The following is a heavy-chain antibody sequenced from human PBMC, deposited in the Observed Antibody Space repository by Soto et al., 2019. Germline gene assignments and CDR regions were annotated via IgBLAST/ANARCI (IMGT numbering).Heavy chain of an antibody. V-gene: IGHV5-51*01. CDR3: ARAHDSSLDAFDI. D-gene: IGHD6-19*01. CDR2: IYPGDSDT. CDR1: GYSFTTYW. Sequence: GESLKISCQGSGYSFTTYWIAWVRQMPGKDLDWMGFIYPGDSDTRYSPSFQGQVTISADKSMSTTYLQWSSLKASDTAMFYCARAHDSSLDAFDIWGQGTMVTVSS. J-gene: IGHJ3*02.